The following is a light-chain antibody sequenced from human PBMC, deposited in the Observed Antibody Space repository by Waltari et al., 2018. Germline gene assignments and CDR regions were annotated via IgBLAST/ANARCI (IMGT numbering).Light chain of an antibody. CDR2: GPS. CDR1: QSVSSN. CDR3: QQYNKWPPYT. Sequence: EIVMTQSPATLSVSPGERATLPCRASQSVSSNLAWYQQKPGQAPRLLIYGPSTRATGIPARFSGSGSGTEFTLTISSLQSEDFAVYYCQQYNKWPPYTFGQGTRLEIK. J-gene: IGKJ2*01. V-gene: IGKV3-15*01.